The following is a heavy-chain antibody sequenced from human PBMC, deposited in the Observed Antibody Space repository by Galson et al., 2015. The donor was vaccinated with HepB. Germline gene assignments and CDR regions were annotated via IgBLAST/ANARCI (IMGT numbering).Heavy chain of an antibody. CDR1: EFTFSNYA. CDR3: AKGGATMTTGSDY. Sequence: SLRLSCAASEFTFSNYAMTWVRQAPGKGLEWVSGISSSGAYTHYADSVKGRFTISRDNSKNTLYLQMNRLRAEDTAVYYCAKGGATMTTGSDYWGQGTLVTVSS. J-gene: IGHJ4*02. D-gene: IGHD4-17*01. V-gene: IGHV3-23*01. CDR2: ISSSGAYT.